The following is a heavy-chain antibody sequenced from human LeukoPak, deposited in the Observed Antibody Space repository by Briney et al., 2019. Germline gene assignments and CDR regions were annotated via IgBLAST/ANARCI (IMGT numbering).Heavy chain of an antibody. Sequence: SETLSLTCTVSGGSISSYYWSWIRQPPGKGLEWIGYIYYSGSTNYNPSLKSRVTISVDTSKNQFSLKLSSVTAADTAVYYCARHAKRYTVVNAFDIWGQGTMVTVSS. CDR3: ARHAKRYTVVNAFDI. CDR1: GGSISSYY. J-gene: IGHJ3*02. D-gene: IGHD4-23*01. V-gene: IGHV4-59*08. CDR2: IYYSGST.